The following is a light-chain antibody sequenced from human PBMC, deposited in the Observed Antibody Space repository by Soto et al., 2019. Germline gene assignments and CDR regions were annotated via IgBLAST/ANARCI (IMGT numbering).Light chain of an antibody. J-gene: IGKJ4*01. CDR1: QGISSY. Sequence: DIQLTQSPSFLSASVGDRVTITCRASQGISSYLAWYQQKPGKAPKLLIYAASTLQSGVPSRFSGSGSGTEVTLTISRLQPEEFATYYCQQLNSYPLTFGGGTKVEIK. CDR3: QQLNSYPLT. CDR2: AAS. V-gene: IGKV1-9*01.